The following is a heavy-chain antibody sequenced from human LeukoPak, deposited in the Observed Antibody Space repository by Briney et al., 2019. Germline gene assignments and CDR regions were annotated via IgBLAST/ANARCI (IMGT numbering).Heavy chain of an antibody. Sequence: GGSLRLSCAASGFTFNTFGMHWVRQAPGQGLEWVAAIWFDGSVKHYSDAVKGRFTISRDNSLNTLYLQMNSLRVEDTATYYCAKDTAVQFLEPAFWGQGTLVTVSS. J-gene: IGHJ4*02. V-gene: IGHV3-33*06. D-gene: IGHD3-3*01. CDR2: IWFDGSVK. CDR1: GFTFNTFG. CDR3: AKDTAVQFLEPAF.